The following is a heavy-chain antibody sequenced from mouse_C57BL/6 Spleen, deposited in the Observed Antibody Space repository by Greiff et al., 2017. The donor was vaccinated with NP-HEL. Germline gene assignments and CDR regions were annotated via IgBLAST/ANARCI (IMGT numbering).Heavy chain of an antibody. V-gene: IGHV1-69*01. Sequence: QVQLQQPGAELVMPGASVKLSCKASGYTFTSYWMHWVKQRPGQGLEWIGEIDPSDSYTNYNQKFKGKSTLTVDKSSSTAYMQLSSLTSEDSAVYYCARYEEGLRLWFAYWGQGTLVTVSA. CDR3: ARYEEGLRLWFAY. J-gene: IGHJ3*01. CDR2: IDPSDSYT. CDR1: GYTFTSYW. D-gene: IGHD2-4*01.